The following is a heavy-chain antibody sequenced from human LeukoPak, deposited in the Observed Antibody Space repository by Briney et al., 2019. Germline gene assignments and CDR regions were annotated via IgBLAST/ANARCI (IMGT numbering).Heavy chain of an antibody. CDR1: GGSISSSSYY. Sequence: SETLSLTCTVSGGSISSSSYYWGWIRQPPGKGLEWIGSIYYSGSTYYNPSLKSRVTISVDTSKNQFSLKLSSVTAADTAVYYCARGVERYCSSTSCYKGRLGRYYYYMDVWGKGTTVTVSS. CDR3: ARGVERYCSSTSCYKGRLGRYYYYMDV. V-gene: IGHV4-39*07. CDR2: IYYSGST. D-gene: IGHD2-2*02. J-gene: IGHJ6*03.